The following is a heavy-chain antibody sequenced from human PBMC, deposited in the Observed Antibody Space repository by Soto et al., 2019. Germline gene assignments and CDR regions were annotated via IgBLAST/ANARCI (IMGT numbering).Heavy chain of an antibody. CDR2: ISGSGGST. D-gene: IGHD6-13*01. CDR3: AKDRLVYLGIAVGIDYYFDY. Sequence: PGGSLRLSCAASGFTFSSYAMSWVRQAPGKGLEWVSAISGSGGSTYYADSVKGRFTISRDNSKNTLYLQMNSLRAEDTAVYYCAKDRLVYLGIAVGIDYYFDYWGQGTLVTVAS. CDR1: GFTFSSYA. V-gene: IGHV3-23*01. J-gene: IGHJ4*02.